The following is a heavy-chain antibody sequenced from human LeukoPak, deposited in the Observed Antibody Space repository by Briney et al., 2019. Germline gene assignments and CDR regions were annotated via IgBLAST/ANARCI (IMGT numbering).Heavy chain of an antibody. D-gene: IGHD5-24*01. CDR2: INPGDGGT. Sequence: ASVKVSCKASGYTFTSYYMHWMRQAPGQGLEWVGIINPGDGGTSYAQKFQGRATMSRDTSTSTVYMELSSLRSEDTALYYCAREPRKDGHNGMDVWGQGTTVTVSS. CDR1: GYTFTSYY. J-gene: IGHJ6*02. CDR3: AREPRKDGHNGMDV. V-gene: IGHV1-46*01.